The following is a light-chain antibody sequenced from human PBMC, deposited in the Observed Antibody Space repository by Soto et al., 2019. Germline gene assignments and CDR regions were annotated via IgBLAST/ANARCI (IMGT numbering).Light chain of an antibody. Sequence: ETELTQSPGTLSLSPGQRATLSCRASQSVSSSYLAWYQQKPGQAPRLLIYGASSRATGIPDRFSGSGSGTDFTLTITRLQPEDFAVYYCQQYGRSRTFGQGTKVDIK. CDR3: QQYGRSRT. CDR1: QSVSSSY. J-gene: IGKJ1*01. V-gene: IGKV3-20*01. CDR2: GAS.